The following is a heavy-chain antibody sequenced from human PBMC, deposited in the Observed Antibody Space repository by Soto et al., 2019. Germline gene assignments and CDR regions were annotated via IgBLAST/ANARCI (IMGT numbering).Heavy chain of an antibody. Sequence: GGSLRLSCAASGFTFSSYGMHWVRQAPGKGLEWVAVIWYDGSNKYYADSVKGRFTISRDNSKNTLYLQMNSLRAEDTAVYYCASWNDEVGATTDYWGQGTLVTVSS. D-gene: IGHD1-26*01. V-gene: IGHV3-33*01. CDR2: IWYDGSNK. CDR3: ASWNDEVGATTDY. J-gene: IGHJ4*02. CDR1: GFTFSSYG.